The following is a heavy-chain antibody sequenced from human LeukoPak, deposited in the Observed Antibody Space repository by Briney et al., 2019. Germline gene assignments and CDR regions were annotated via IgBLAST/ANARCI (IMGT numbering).Heavy chain of an antibody. Sequence: GGSLRLSCAASGFTFSSYAMHWVRQAPGKGLEWVAVISYDGSNKYYADSVKGRFTISRDNSKNTLYVQMNSLRVEDTAVYYCAKSLGGDYYYYGMDVWGQGTTVTVSS. CDR1: GFTFSSYA. CDR3: AKSLGGDYYYYGMDV. D-gene: IGHD4-17*01. V-gene: IGHV3-30-3*02. J-gene: IGHJ6*02. CDR2: ISYDGSNK.